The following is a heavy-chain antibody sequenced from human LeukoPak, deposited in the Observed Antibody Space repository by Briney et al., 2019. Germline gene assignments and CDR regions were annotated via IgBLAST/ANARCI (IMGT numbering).Heavy chain of an antibody. Sequence: GGSLRLSCAASGFTFSSYEMNWVRQAPGKGLEWVSYISSSGSTIYYADSVKGRFTISIDNAKNSLYLQINSLRAEDTAVYYCAELGITMIGGVWGKGTTVTISS. CDR1: GFTFSSYE. CDR2: ISSSGSTI. CDR3: AELGITMIGGV. D-gene: IGHD3-10*02. V-gene: IGHV3-48*03. J-gene: IGHJ6*04.